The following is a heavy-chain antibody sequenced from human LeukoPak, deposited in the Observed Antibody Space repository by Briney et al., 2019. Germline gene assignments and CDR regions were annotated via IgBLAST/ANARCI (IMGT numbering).Heavy chain of an antibody. Sequence: SETLSLTCAVYGGSFSGYYWSWIRQPPGKGLEWIGEINHSGSTNYNPSLKSRVTISVDTSKNQFSLKLSSVTAAATAVYYCARGRITIFGVVKHYYYSYMDVWGKGTTVTVSS. V-gene: IGHV4-34*01. D-gene: IGHD3-3*01. CDR2: INHSGST. CDR3: ARGRITIFGVVKHYYYSYMDV. CDR1: GGSFSGYY. J-gene: IGHJ6*03.